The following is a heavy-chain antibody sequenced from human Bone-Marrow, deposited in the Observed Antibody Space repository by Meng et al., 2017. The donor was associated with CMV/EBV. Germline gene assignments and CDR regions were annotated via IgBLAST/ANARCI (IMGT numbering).Heavy chain of an antibody. D-gene: IGHD3-3*01. CDR1: GFTFSSYG. CDR2: ISYDGSNK. Sequence: GESLKISCAASGFTFSSYGMHWVRQAPGKGLEWVAVISYDGSNKYYADSVKGRFTISRDNSKNTLYLQMGSLRAEDMAVYYCARGQVSPYDFWSHLDYWGQGTLVTVSS. CDR3: ARGQVSPYDFWSHLDY. V-gene: IGHV3-30*19. J-gene: IGHJ4*02.